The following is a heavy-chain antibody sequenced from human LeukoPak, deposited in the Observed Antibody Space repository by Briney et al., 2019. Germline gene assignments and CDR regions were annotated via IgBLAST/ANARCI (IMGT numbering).Heavy chain of an antibody. CDR3: AKGELLMGWYFDY. CDR2: ISGSGGST. J-gene: IGHJ4*02. D-gene: IGHD1-26*01. CDR1: GFTVSGNY. Sequence: GGSLRLSRAVSGFTVSGNYMSWIRQAPGKGLEWVSAISGSGGSTYYADSVKGRFTISRDNSKNTLYLQMNSLRAEDTAVYYCAKGELLMGWYFDYWGQGTLVTISS. V-gene: IGHV3-23*01.